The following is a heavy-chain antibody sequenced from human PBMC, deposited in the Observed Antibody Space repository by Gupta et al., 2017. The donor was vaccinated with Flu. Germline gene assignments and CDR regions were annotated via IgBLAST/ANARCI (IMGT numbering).Heavy chain of an antibody. D-gene: IGHD6-13*01. CDR2: IFYRWDP. V-gene: IGHV4-38-2*01. CDR1: GDSIASAHY. J-gene: IGHJ4*01. CDR3: ARSDGGTAARFDY. Sequence: QVRLQQSGPGLLKPSETLSLTCVVSGDSIASAHYWGWIRQPPGKGLEWIGSIFYRWDPDYNPSLKSRVTITVDTPKNQFSLKLTSPTAADTAMYYGARSDGGTAARFDYWGQGTLVDVSS.